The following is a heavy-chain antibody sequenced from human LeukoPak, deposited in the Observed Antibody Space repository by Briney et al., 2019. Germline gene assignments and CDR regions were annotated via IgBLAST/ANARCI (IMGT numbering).Heavy chain of an antibody. V-gene: IGHV3-48*01. Sequence: GGSLRLSCAASGFTFSSYSMNWVRQAPGKGLEWVSYISSGGSTIYYADSVKGRFTISRDNAKNSLYLQMNSLRAEDTAVYYCARPDDYGDYFDYWGQGTLVTVSS. CDR1: GFTFSSYS. CDR3: ARPDDYGDYFDY. CDR2: ISSGGSTI. J-gene: IGHJ4*02. D-gene: IGHD4-17*01.